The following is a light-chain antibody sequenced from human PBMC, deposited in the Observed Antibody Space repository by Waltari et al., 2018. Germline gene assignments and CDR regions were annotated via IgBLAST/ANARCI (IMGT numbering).Light chain of an antibody. Sequence: DIQMTQSPSSLSASVGDRVTITCRASQSISSYLNWYQQKPGKAPKLLVYAASSLQSGVPSRFSGGGYGTDFTLTISSLQAEDVAVYYCQQYYSTPGFGPGTKVDIK. CDR2: AAS. V-gene: IGKV1-39*01. J-gene: IGKJ3*01. CDR1: QSISSY. CDR3: QQYYSTPG.